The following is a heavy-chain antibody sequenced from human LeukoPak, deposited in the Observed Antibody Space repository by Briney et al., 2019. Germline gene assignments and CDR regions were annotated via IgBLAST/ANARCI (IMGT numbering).Heavy chain of an antibody. CDR2: ISSSSSYI. V-gene: IGHV3-21*01. Sequence: GGSLRLSCAASGFTFSSYSMNWARQAPGKGLEWVSSISSSSSYIYYADSVKGRFTISRDNAKNSLYLQMNSLRAEDTAVYYCARSPEHYYDSSGTPEAHYWGQGTLVTVSS. D-gene: IGHD3-22*01. CDR3: ARSPEHYYDSSGTPEAHY. J-gene: IGHJ4*02. CDR1: GFTFSSYS.